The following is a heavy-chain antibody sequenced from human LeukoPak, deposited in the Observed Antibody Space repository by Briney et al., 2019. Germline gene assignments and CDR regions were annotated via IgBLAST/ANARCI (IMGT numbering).Heavy chain of an antibody. J-gene: IGHJ1*01. CDR2: ISYDGSNK. D-gene: IGHD2-21*02. Sequence: GGSLRLSCAASGFTFSSYAMHWVRQAPGEGLEWVAVISYDGSNKYYADSVKGRFTISRDNSKNTLYLQMNSLRAEDTAVYYCARSLFPPTYCGGDCYYAEYFQHWGQGTLVTVSS. V-gene: IGHV3-30-3*01. CDR3: ARSLFPPTYCGGDCYYAEYFQH. CDR1: GFTFSSYA.